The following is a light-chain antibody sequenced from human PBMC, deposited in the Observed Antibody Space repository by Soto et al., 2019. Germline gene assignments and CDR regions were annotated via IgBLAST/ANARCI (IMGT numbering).Light chain of an antibody. V-gene: IGLV2-14*01. CDR2: SVS. CDR3: ISYTVSRSYV. CDR1: SSDIGTYDH. Sequence: SVLTQPASVSGSPGQSIIISCSGTSSDIGTYDHVAWFQQFPGKTPKLVIYSVSDRPSGVSYRFSGSKSGNTASLTISGLQADDEADYYCISYTVSRSYVFGTGTKVTVL. J-gene: IGLJ1*01.